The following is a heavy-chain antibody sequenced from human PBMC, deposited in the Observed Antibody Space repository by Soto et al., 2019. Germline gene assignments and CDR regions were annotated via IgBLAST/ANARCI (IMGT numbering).Heavy chain of an antibody. CDR2: TNSDGSSV. CDR1: GFTLSDNW. V-gene: IGHV3-74*03. Sequence: EVQLVESGGGLVQPGGSLRLSCAASGFTLSDNWIHWVRRVPGKGLVWVSRTNSDGSSVTYADSVKGRFTLSRDNAKNTWFLQMDSLRVEDKAMYYCVRAPEQRPFDYWGQGTLVTVSS. CDR3: VRAPEQRPFDY. D-gene: IGHD6-25*01. J-gene: IGHJ4*02.